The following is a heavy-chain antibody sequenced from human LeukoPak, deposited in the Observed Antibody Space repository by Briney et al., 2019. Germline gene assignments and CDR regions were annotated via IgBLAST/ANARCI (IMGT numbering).Heavy chain of an antibody. J-gene: IGHJ6*02. CDR3: ARVKTDCTNGVCYSVYYYYGMDV. CDR1: GGTFSSYA. V-gene: IGHV1-69*13. Sequence: ASVKVSCKASGGTFSSYAISWVRQAPGQGLEWMGGIIPIFGTANYAQKFQGRVTITADESTSTAYMELSSLRSEDTAVYYCARVKTDCTNGVCYSVYYYYGMDVWGQGTTVTVSS. CDR2: IIPIFGTA. D-gene: IGHD2-8*01.